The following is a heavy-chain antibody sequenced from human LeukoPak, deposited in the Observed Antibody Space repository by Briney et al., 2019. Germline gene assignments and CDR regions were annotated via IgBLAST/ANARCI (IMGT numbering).Heavy chain of an antibody. J-gene: IGHJ4*02. V-gene: IGHV3-33*01. Sequence: GRSLRLSCAASGFTFSSYGMHWVRQAPGKGLEWVAVIWYDGSNKYYAASVKGRFTISRDNSKNTLYLQMNSLRAEDTAVYYCAGAPYSYGFFDYWGQGTLVTVSS. CDR1: GFTFSSYG. D-gene: IGHD5-18*01. CDR3: AGAPYSYGFFDY. CDR2: IWYDGSNK.